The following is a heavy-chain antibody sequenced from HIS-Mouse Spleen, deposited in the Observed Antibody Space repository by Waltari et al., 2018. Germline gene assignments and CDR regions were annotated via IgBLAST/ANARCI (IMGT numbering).Heavy chain of an antibody. CDR2: IYYSGST. CDR3: AREIPYSSSWYDWYFDL. D-gene: IGHD6-13*01. J-gene: IGHJ2*01. CDR1: CRPLSRSSYY. V-gene: IGHV4-39*07. Sequence: QLQLQESGPGLVKPSGTLPLTRTVPCRPLSRSSYYVAWIRQPPGKGLEWIGSIYYSGSTYYNPSLKSRVTISVDTSKNQFSLKLSSVTAADTAVYYCAREIPYSSSWYDWYFDLWGRGTLVTVSS.